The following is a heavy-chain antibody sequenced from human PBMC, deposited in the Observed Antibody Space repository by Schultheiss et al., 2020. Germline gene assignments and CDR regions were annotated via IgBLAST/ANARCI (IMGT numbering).Heavy chain of an antibody. D-gene: IGHD2-15*01. V-gene: IGHV1-18*01. CDR1: GYTFTSYG. CDR3: ARGPPEGCSDGSCYGY. CDR2: ISTYNGNT. Sequence: ASVKVSCKAYGYTFTSYGISWVRQAPGQGLEWMGWISTYNGNTNYAQKLQGRVTMTTDTSTSTAFMELRSLRSDDTAVYYCARGPPEGCSDGSCYGYWGQGTLVTVSS. J-gene: IGHJ4*02.